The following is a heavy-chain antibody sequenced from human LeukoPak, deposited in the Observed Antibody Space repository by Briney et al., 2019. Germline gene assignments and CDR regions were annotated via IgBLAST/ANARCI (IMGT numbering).Heavy chain of an antibody. J-gene: IGHJ6*04. D-gene: IGHD2-2*01. V-gene: IGHV4-38-2*02. CDR1: GYSISSGYY. CDR2: IYHSGST. Sequence: PSETLSLTCTVSGYSISSGYYWGWIRQPPGKGLEWIGSIYHSGSTYYNPSLKSRVTISVDTSKNQFSLKLSSVTAADTAVYYCARVKIVVVPAAHLGMDVWGKGTTVTVSS. CDR3: ARVKIVVVPAAHLGMDV.